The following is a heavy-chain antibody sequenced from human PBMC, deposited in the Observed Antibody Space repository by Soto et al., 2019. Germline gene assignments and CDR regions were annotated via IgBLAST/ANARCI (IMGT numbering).Heavy chain of an antibody. Sequence: GGSLRLSCAASGFTFSDYYMSWIRQAPGKGLEWVSYISSSSSYTNYADSVKGRFTISRDNAKNSLYLQMNSLRAEDTAVYYCASSTGWREPAFDPWRQGTLVTVSS. J-gene: IGHJ5*02. CDR2: ISSSSSYT. CDR1: GFTFSDYY. D-gene: IGHD6-19*01. V-gene: IGHV3-11*06. CDR3: ASSTGWREPAFDP.